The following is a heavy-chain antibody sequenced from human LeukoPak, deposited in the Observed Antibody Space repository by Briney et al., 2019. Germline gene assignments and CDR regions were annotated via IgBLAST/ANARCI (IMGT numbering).Heavy chain of an antibody. CDR2: IYTSGST. Sequence: PSETLSLTCTVSGGSISSYYWSWIRQPAGKGLEWIGGIYTSGSTNYNPSLKSRVTMSVDTSKNQFSLKLSSVTAADTAVYYCAREQENFRYYYGSGSYYNSYGMDVWGQGTTVTVSS. V-gene: IGHV4-4*07. CDR1: GGSISSYY. D-gene: IGHD3-10*01. CDR3: AREQENFRYYYGSGSYYNSYGMDV. J-gene: IGHJ6*02.